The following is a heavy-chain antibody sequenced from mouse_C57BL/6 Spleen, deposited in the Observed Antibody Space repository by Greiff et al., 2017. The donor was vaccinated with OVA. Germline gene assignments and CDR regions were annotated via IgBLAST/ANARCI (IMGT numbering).Heavy chain of an antibody. CDR2: FSGGGGTP. D-gene: IGHD1-1*01. CDR3: ARLVPNYGSCAY. J-gene: IGHJ3*01. Sequence: EVRLVESGGGLVKPGGSLKLSCAASGFTFSSYTMSWFRKTPERRLGWVATFSGGGGTPSYPDRVMGRFPSSRDKAKNTLYLQMSRLRSEDTALYYCARLVPNYGSCAYWGQGTLVTVSA. V-gene: IGHV5-9*01. CDR1: GFTFSSYT.